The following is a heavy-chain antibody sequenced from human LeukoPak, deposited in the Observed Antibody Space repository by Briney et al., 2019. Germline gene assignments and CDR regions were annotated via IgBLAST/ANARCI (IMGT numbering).Heavy chain of an antibody. CDR3: ATGPYCTNGVCYREYFQH. J-gene: IGHJ1*01. V-gene: IGHV1-24*01. CDR2: FDPKNGET. Sequence: GASVKVSCKVSGYTLTELSMHWVRQAPGKGLEWMGGFDPKNGETSYAQKFHGRVTMTEDTSTDTAHMELSSLRSEDTAVYYCATGPYCTNGVCYREYFQHWGQGTLVTVSS. D-gene: IGHD2-8*01. CDR1: GYTLTELS.